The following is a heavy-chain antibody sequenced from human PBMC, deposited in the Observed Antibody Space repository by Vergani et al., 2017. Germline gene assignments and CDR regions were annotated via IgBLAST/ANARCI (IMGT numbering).Heavy chain of an antibody. J-gene: IGHJ6*03. CDR1: GGSISSYY. CDR2: IYYSGST. D-gene: IGHD3-10*01. Sequence: QVQLQESGPGLVKPSETLSLTCTVSGGSISSYYWSWIRQPPGKGLEWIGYIYYSGSTNYNPSLKSRVTISVDTSKNQFSLKLSSVTAADTAVYYCARGEVLLWFLGHRHCYMDVWGKGTTVTVSS. CDR3: ARGEVLLWFLGHRHCYMDV. V-gene: IGHV4-59*12.